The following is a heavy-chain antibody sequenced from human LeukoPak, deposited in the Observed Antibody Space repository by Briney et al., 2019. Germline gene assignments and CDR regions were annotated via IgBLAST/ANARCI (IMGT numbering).Heavy chain of an antibody. CDR2: ISYDGSNK. V-gene: IGHV3-30*04. CDR3: ARDKQLWSLGDYYYVMDV. J-gene: IGHJ6*04. D-gene: IGHD5-18*01. CDR1: GFTFRSYA. Sequence: QPGRSLRLSCAASGFTFRSYAMRWVRQAPGKGLEWVAVISYDGSNKYYADSVKGRFTISRDNSKNTLYLQMNSLRAEDTAVYYCARDKQLWSLGDYYYVMDVWGKGTTVTVSS.